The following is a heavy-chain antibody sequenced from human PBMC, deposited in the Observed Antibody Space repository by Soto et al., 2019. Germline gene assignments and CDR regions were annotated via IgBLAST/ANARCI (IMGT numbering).Heavy chain of an antibody. CDR2: FIPILDMA. D-gene: IGHD2-21*01. CDR3: AITYCRDNSCPRDFDF. CDR1: GGTFNTYT. V-gene: IGHV1-69*02. Sequence: QVQVVQSGAEVKKPESSVKVSCKPSGGTFNTYTVNWVRLAPVHGLEWMGRFIPILDMANYAQKFQDRVTIPADRSTFTAYMELNSLTSGDTAVYYCAITYCRDNSCPRDFDFWGPGTRVTGSS. J-gene: IGHJ4*02.